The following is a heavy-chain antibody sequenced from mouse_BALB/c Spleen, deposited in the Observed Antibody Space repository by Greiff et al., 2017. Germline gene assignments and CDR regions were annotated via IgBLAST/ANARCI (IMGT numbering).Heavy chain of an antibody. J-gene: IGHJ3*01. CDR1: GYAFSSSW. CDR3: ARREFGAY. Sequence: QVQLQQSGPELVKPGASVKISCKASGYAFSSSWMNWVKQRPGQGLEWIGRIYPGDGDTNYNGKFKGKATLTADKSSSTAYMQLSSLTSVDSAVYFCARREFGAYWGQGTLVTVSA. V-gene: IGHV1-82*01. CDR2: IYPGDGDT.